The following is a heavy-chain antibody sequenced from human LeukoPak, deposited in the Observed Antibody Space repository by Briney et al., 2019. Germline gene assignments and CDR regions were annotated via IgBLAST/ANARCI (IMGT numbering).Heavy chain of an antibody. CDR2: IKRKTDSGTT. D-gene: IGHD5-18*01. CDR3: TTEGYTYGYHAFDI. Sequence: PGGSLRLSCAASGFTFINAWMRMSWVRQAPGKGLEWVGRIKRKTDSGTTDYAAPVKGRFTISRDDSKTTLYLQMNSLKTEDTAVYYCTTEGYTYGYHAFDIWGHGTMVTVSP. V-gene: IGHV3-15*01. CDR1: GFTFINAW. J-gene: IGHJ3*02.